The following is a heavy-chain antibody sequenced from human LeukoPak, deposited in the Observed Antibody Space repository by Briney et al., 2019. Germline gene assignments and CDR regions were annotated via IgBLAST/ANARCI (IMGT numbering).Heavy chain of an antibody. CDR1: GGSFSGYY. V-gene: IGHV4-34*01. J-gene: IGHJ4*02. Sequence: PSETLSLTCAVYGGSFSGYYWSWIRQPPGKGLEWIGEINHSGSTNYNPSLKSRVTISVDTSKNQFSLKLTSVTAADTAMYYCARTGSGWYSGFDYWGQGTLVTVSS. D-gene: IGHD6-19*01. CDR3: ARTGSGWYSGFDY. CDR2: INHSGST.